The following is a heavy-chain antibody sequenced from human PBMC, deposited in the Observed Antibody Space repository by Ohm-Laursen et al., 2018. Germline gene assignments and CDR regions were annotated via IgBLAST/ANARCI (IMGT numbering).Heavy chain of an antibody. CDR2: IHYSGTT. CDR3: ARAMVRGVISPFDY. Sequence: SETLSLTCTVSGASISGQYWSWIRQPPGKGLEWIGYIHYSGTTTYNPSLKSRVTISVDTSKNQFSLKLSSVTAADTAVYYCARAMVRGVISPFDYWATEPWSPSPQ. J-gene: IGHJ4*01. CDR1: GASISGQY. D-gene: IGHD3-10*01. V-gene: IGHV4-59*11.